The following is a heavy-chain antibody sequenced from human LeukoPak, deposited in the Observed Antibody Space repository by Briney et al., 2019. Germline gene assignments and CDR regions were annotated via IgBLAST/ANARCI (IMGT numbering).Heavy chain of an antibody. J-gene: IGHJ3*02. D-gene: IGHD5-18*01. CDR2: ISSSGSTI. Sequence: GGSLRLSCAASGFTFSSYEMNWVRQAPGKGLEWVSYISSSGSTIYYADSVKGRFTISRDNAKNSLYLQMNSLRAEDTAVYYCAKQLTDAFDIWGQGTMVTVSS. V-gene: IGHV3-48*03. CDR3: AKQLTDAFDI. CDR1: GFTFSSYE.